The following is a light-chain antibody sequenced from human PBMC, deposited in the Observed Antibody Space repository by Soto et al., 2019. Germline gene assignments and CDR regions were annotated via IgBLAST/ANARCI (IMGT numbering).Light chain of an antibody. J-gene: IGKJ1*01. CDR2: KAS. Sequence: DILMTQSPSTLSVSVGERFTITCLASQSIDSWLAWYQHKRGKAPKLLIFKASTVETGVPSRFSGSGSETEFTLTISILQADDVATYCCQQYNSHWGTFGQRSRVDI. CDR1: QSIDSW. CDR3: QQYNSHWGT. V-gene: IGKV1-5*03.